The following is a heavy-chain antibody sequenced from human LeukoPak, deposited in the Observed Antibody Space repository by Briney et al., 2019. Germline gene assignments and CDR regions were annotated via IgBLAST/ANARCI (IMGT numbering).Heavy chain of an antibody. D-gene: IGHD3-10*01. V-gene: IGHV3-23*01. Sequence: PGGSLRLSCAASGFTFSSYAMSWVRQAPGKGLEWVSAISGNGGSTYYADSVKGRFTISRDNSKNTLYLQMNSLRAEDTAVYYCAKVATGSMVRGVKYYFDYWGQGNLVTVSS. CDR3: AKVATGSMVRGVKYYFDY. J-gene: IGHJ4*02. CDR2: ISGNGGST. CDR1: GFTFSSYA.